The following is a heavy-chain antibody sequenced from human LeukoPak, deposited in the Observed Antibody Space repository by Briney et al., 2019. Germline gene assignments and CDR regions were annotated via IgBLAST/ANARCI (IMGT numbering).Heavy chain of an antibody. CDR2: IYYSGST. J-gene: IGHJ4*02. Sequence: PSETLSLTCTVSGGSISSSSYYWGWIRQPPGKGLEWIGSIYYSGSTYYNPSLKSRVTISVDTSKNQFSLKLSSVTAADTAVYYCARVGDFRRYCSGGSCSKFDYWGQGTLVTVSS. V-gene: IGHV4-39*07. CDR3: ARVGDFRRYCSGGSCSKFDY. D-gene: IGHD2-15*01. CDR1: GGSISSSSYY.